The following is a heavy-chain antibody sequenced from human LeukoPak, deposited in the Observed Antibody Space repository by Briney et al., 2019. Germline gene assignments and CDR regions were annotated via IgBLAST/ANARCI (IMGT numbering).Heavy chain of an antibody. Sequence: PWGSLRLSCAASGFTFSDYYMSWIRQAPGKGLEWVSYISSSGSTIYHADSVKGRFTISRDNAKNSLYLQMNSLRAEDTAVYYCARDMPKQDIVVVPAAIPEVPVFDPWGQGTLVTVSS. CDR2: ISSSGSTI. V-gene: IGHV3-11*01. CDR3: ARDMPKQDIVVVPAAIPEVPVFDP. J-gene: IGHJ5*02. D-gene: IGHD2-2*02. CDR1: GFTFSDYY.